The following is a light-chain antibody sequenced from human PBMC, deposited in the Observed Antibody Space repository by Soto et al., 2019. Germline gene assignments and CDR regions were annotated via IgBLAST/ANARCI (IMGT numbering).Light chain of an antibody. CDR1: QTVSIN. V-gene: IGKV3-15*01. CDR3: QHYNNWPPIT. Sequence: EIVMTQSPATLSVSPGERATLSCRASQTVSINLAWYQQKPGQAPRLLIYGASTRATGVPARFSGSGSGTDFTLTISRLQSEDFALYYCQHYNNWPPITFGQGTRL. CDR2: GAS. J-gene: IGKJ5*01.